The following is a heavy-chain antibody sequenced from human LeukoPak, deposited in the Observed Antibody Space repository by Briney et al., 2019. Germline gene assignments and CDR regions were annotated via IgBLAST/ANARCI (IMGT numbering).Heavy chain of an antibody. V-gene: IGHV4-31*03. CDR3: ASFFGVVTQNWFDP. Sequence: PSETLSLTCTVSGGSISSGGYYWSWLRQHPGKGLEWIGYIYYSGSTYYNPSLKSRVTISVDTSKNQFSLKLSSVTAADTAVYYCASFFGVVTQNWFDPWGQGTLVTVSS. CDR2: IYYSGST. CDR1: GGSISSGGYY. J-gene: IGHJ5*02. D-gene: IGHD3-3*01.